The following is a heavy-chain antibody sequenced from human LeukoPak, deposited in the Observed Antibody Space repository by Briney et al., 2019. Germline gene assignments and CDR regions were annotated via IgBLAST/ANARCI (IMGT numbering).Heavy chain of an antibody. CDR3: ARAKYYYDSSGYFFTSPFFDY. J-gene: IGHJ4*01. V-gene: IGHV5-51*03. CDR1: GYSFTSYW. D-gene: IGHD3-22*01. CDR2: IYPGDSDT. Sequence: KPGESLKISCKGSGYSFTSYWIGWVRQMPGKGREWMGIIYPGDSDTRYSPSFQGQVTISADKSISTAYLQWSSLKASDTAIYYCARAKYYYDSSGYFFTSPFFDYWGHGTLVTVSS.